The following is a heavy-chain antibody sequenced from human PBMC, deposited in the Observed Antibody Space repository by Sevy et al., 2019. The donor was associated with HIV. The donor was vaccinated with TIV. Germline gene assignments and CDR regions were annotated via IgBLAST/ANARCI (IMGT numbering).Heavy chain of an antibody. CDR2: ISYDGGNK. D-gene: IGHD2-2*01. CDR1: GFSLTYFA. Sequence: GGSLRLSCAASGFSLTYFALHWVRQAPGKGMEWVAVISYDGGNKYYADSVKGRFTISRDNSKNTLFLQMNNLRAEDTAIYYCARGDDCNSTSCYSWDKIYHQYGLDVWGQGTTVTVSS. V-gene: IGHV3-30-3*01. J-gene: IGHJ6*02. CDR3: ARGDDCNSTSCYSWDKIYHQYGLDV.